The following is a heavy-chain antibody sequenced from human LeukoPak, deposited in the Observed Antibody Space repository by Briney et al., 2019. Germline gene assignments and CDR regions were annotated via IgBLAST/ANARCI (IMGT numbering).Heavy chain of an antibody. CDR1: GFTFNKYD. D-gene: IGHD1-1*01. Sequence: GGSLRLSCAASGFTFNKYDMYWIRQAPGKGLECVSVTSRDGLTYYADSVKGRFTISRDNSQNTLSLQMNSLKAEDTAVYYCSKKGQADDDGKPDWGQGTQVTVSS. CDR3: SKKGQADDDGKPD. CDR2: TSRDGLT. J-gene: IGHJ4*02. V-gene: IGHV3-23*01.